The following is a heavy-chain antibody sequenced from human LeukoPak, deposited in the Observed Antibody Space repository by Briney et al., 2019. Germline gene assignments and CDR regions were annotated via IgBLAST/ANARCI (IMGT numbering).Heavy chain of an antibody. V-gene: IGHV3-23*05. J-gene: IGHJ4*02. CDR1: GFTFSTYA. CDR2: IDIYSTKT. Sequence: GGSLRLSCATSGFTFSTYAMTWVRQAPGKGLEWVSAIDIYSTKTNYADSVKGRFTISRDNSRNTLYLQMNSLRGEDTAIYYCARDYKADFWGQGTLVTVSS. CDR3: ARDYKADF. D-gene: IGHD3-10*01.